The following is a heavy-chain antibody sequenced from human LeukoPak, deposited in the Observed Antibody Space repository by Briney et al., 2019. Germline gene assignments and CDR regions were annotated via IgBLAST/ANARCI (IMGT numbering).Heavy chain of an antibody. CDR1: GFTFSSYS. CDR3: ARGHSSGWLGF. CDR2: ISSSNVM. J-gene: IGHJ4*02. Sequence: GGSLRLSCADYGFTFSSYSMNWVRQAPGKGLEWVSYISSSNVMFYADSVKGRFTISRDNAKNSLYLQMNSLRAEDTAVYYCARGHSSGWLGFWGQGTLVTVSS. V-gene: IGHV3-48*04. D-gene: IGHD6-19*01.